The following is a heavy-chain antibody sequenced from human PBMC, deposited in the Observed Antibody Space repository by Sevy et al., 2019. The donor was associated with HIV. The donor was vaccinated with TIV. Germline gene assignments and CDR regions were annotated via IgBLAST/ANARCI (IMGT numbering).Heavy chain of an antibody. Sequence: SETLSLTCTVSGGSISSSSYYWGWIRQPPGKGLEWIGSIYYSGSTYYNPSLKSRVTISVDTSKNQFSLKLSSVTAADTAVYYCARHGYVTIVRGPQDAFDIWGQGTMVTVSS. CDR3: ARHGYVTIVRGPQDAFDI. D-gene: IGHD3-10*01. CDR2: IYYSGST. CDR1: GGSISSSSYY. J-gene: IGHJ3*02. V-gene: IGHV4-39*01.